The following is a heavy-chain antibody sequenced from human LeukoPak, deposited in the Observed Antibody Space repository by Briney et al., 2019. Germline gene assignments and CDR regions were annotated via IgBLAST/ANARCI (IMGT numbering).Heavy chain of an antibody. CDR2: IYYSGNT. CDR1: GGSISSGGDY. D-gene: IGHD2-8*01. CDR3: ARGVMLHASFDWFDP. Sequence: SQTLSLTCPVSGGSISSGGDYWSWIRQHPGKGLEWIGYIYYSGNTYYNPSPKSRVTISVDTSKNQLSLNLSSVTAADTAVYYCARGVMLHASFDWFDPWGQGTLVTVSS. J-gene: IGHJ5*02. V-gene: IGHV4-31*03.